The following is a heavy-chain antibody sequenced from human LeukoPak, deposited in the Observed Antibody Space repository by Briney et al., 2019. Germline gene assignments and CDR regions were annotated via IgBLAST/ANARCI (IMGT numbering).Heavy chain of an antibody. J-gene: IGHJ4*02. Sequence: PSETLSLTCTVSGYSISTSYYWGWIRQPPGKGLEWIGSIYHSGNTYYNPSLKSRVTISVDTSKNQFSLKLNSVPAADTAVYYCARAGYGDSDFDYWGQGTLVTVSS. CDR1: GYSISTSYY. D-gene: IGHD4-17*01. CDR2: IYHSGNT. V-gene: IGHV4-38-2*02. CDR3: ARAGYGDSDFDY.